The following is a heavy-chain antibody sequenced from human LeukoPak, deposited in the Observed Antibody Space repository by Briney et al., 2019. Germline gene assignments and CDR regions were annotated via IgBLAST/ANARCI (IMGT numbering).Heavy chain of an antibody. D-gene: IGHD2-8*01. Sequence: GESLKISCKGSGYSFTSYWIGWVRQMPGKGLEWMGIIYPGDSDTRYSPSFQGQVTISADKSISTAYLQWSSLKASDTAMYYCARRQASCTNGVCYTLYGMDVWGQGTTVTVSS. CDR2: IYPGDSDT. V-gene: IGHV5-51*01. CDR1: GYSFTSYW. J-gene: IGHJ6*02. CDR3: ARRQASCTNGVCYTLYGMDV.